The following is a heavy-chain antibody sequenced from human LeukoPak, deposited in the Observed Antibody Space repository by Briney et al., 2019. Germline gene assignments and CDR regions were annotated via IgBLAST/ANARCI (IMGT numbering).Heavy chain of an antibody. V-gene: IGHV1-18*01. CDR3: ASSKTSCSSTSCYDPFDY. J-gene: IGHJ4*02. CDR1: GYTFTSYG. Sequence: GSVKVSCKASGYTFTSYGISWVRQAPGRGLEWMAWISAHNGNTNYAQNLRDRVTLTTDTSTSTVYMELRSLRSDDTAVYYCASSKTSCSSTSCYDPFDYWGQGALVTVSS. D-gene: IGHD2-2*01. CDR2: ISAHNGNT.